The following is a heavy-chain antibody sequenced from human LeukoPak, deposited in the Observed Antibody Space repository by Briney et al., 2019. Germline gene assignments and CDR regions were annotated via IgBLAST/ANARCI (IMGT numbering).Heavy chain of an antibody. Sequence: GGSLRLSCAASGFTFDDYAMHWVRQAPGKGLEWVSGISWNSGSIGYADSVKGRFTISRDNAKNSLYLQMNSLRPEDMALYYCARGAGYSYLLYYFDYWGQGTLVTVSS. D-gene: IGHD5-18*01. V-gene: IGHV3-9*03. J-gene: IGHJ4*02. CDR2: ISWNSGSI. CDR1: GFTFDDYA. CDR3: ARGAGYSYLLYYFDY.